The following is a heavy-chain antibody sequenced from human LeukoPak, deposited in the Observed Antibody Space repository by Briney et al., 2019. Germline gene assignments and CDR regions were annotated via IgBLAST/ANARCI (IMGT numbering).Heavy chain of an antibody. CDR2: IKQDGSEK. CDR3: ARTPPGDFWSAYYPYYFDY. D-gene: IGHD3-3*01. Sequence: PGGSLRLSCAASGFTFSSYWMSWVRQAPGKGLEWVANIKQDGSEKYYVDSVKGRFTISRDNAKNSLYLQINSLRAEDTAVYYCARTPPGDFWSAYYPYYFDYWGQGTLVTVSS. V-gene: IGHV3-7*01. CDR1: GFTFSSYW. J-gene: IGHJ4*02.